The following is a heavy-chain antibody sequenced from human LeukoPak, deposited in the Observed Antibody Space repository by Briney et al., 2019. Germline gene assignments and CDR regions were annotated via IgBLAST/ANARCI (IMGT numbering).Heavy chain of an antibody. CDR2: INPNSGGT. CDR1: GYTFTGYY. CDR3: ARGSGGGSYDFDY. J-gene: IGHJ4*02. D-gene: IGHD2-8*02. V-gene: IGHV1-2*02. Sequence: ASVKVSCKASGYTFTGYYMHWVRQAPGQGLEWMGWINPNSGGTNYAQKFQGRVTMTRDTSISTAYMELSRLRSGDTAVYYCARGSGGGSYDFDYWGQGTLVTVSS.